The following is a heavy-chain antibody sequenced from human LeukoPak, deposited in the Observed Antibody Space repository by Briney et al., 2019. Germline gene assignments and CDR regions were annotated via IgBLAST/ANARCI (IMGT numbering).Heavy chain of an antibody. CDR2: INHSGST. Sequence: SETLSLTCAVYGGSFSGYYWSWIRQPPGNGLEWIGEINHSGSTNYNPSLKSRVTISVDTSKNQFSLKLSSVTAADTAVYYCARGRIVGATTFAYWGQGTLVTVSS. CDR1: GGSFSGYY. CDR3: ARGRIVGATTFAY. V-gene: IGHV4-34*01. J-gene: IGHJ4*02. D-gene: IGHD1-26*01.